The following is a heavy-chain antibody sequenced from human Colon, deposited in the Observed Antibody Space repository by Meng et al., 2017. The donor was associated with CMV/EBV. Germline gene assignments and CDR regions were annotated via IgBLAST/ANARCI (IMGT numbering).Heavy chain of an antibody. J-gene: IGHJ4*02. CDR3: ARDGAQGEDH. Sequence: SCAASGFTFASYSMNWVRQAPEKGLEWVSSINSNSDYINYADSVKGRFTVSRDNAKNSLYLQMNSLRPDDTGVYYCARDGAQGEDHWGQGTRVTVSS. CDR1: GFTFASYS. V-gene: IGHV3-21*01. CDR2: INSNSDYI. D-gene: IGHD2-21*01.